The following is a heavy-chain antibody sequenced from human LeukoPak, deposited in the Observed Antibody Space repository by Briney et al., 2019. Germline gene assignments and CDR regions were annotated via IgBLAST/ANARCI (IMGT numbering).Heavy chain of an antibody. CDR2: ITGSGGGT. CDR3: AFGREAAMTFDY. Sequence: QPGGSLRLSCVVSGFTFSSYAMSWVRQAPGRGLEWVSTITGSGGGTYYADSVKGRFTISRDNSKKTLYLQMNSLRADDTAVYHCAFGREAAMTFDYWGQGTLVTVSS. V-gene: IGHV3-23*01. D-gene: IGHD2-2*01. CDR1: GFTFSSYA. J-gene: IGHJ4*02.